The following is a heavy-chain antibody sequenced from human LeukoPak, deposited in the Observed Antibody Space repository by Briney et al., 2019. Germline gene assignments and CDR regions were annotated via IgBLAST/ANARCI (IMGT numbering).Heavy chain of an antibody. CDR2: IYYSGST. J-gene: IGHJ4*02. D-gene: IGHD3-10*01. V-gene: IGHV4-61*01. Sequence: SETLSLTCTVSGGSVSSGSYYWSWIRQPPGKGLEWIGYIYYSGSTNYNPSLKSRVTISVDASKNQFSLKLSSVTAADTAVYYCARVPYGSGSYLFDYWGQGTLVTVSS. CDR1: GGSVSSGSYY. CDR3: ARVPYGSGSYLFDY.